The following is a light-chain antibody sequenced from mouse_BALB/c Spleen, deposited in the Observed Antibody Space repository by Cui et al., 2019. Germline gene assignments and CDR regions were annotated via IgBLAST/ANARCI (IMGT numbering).Light chain of an antibody. CDR3: HQYLSSLT. V-gene: IGKV8-27*01. Sequence: NLVMSHSPTSPAVFPGEKVTMICESSQSVLYSSNQKNYLAWYQQKPGQSPKLLIYWASTRESGVPDRFTGSGSGTDFTLTISSVQAEDLAVYYCHQYLSSLTFGAGTKLELK. CDR2: WAS. J-gene: IGKJ5*01. CDR1: QSVLYSSNQKNY.